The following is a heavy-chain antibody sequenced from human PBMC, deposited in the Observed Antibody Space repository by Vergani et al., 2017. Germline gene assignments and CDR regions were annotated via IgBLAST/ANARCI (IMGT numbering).Heavy chain of an antibody. V-gene: IGHV4-39*01. CDR3: ASLMVRGVSRDAFDI. Sequence: QLQLQESGPGLVKPSETLSLTCTVSGGSISSSSYYWGWIRQPPGKGLEWIGSIYYSGSTYYNPSLKSRVTISVDTSKNQFSLKLSSVTAADTAVYYCASLMVRGVSRDAFDIWGQGTMVTVSS. J-gene: IGHJ3*02. D-gene: IGHD3-10*01. CDR2: IYYSGST. CDR1: GGSISSSSYY.